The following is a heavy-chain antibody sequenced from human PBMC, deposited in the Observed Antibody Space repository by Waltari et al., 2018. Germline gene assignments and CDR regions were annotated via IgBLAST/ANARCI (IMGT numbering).Heavy chain of an antibody. CDR2: SYSGGST. CDR1: GFTVSSNY. CDR3: ARARISSSWYPHTLDY. Sequence: EVQLVETGGGLIQPGGSLRLSCAASGFTVSSNYMSWVRQAPGKGLEVVSVSYSGGSTYDADSGKGRFTISSDNSKNTLYLQMNSLRAEDTAVYYCARARISSSWYPHTLDYWGQGTLVTVSS. J-gene: IGHJ4*02. D-gene: IGHD6-13*01. V-gene: IGHV3-53*02.